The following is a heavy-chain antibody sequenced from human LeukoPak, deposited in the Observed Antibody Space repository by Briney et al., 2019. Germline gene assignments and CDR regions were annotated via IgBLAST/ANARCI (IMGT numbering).Heavy chain of an antibody. CDR3: ARFSYYAFDI. J-gene: IGHJ3*02. V-gene: IGHV3-74*01. CDR1: GFTFSSYW. D-gene: IGHD3-10*01. CDR2: INGDGSRT. Sequence: AGGSLRLSCAASGFTFSSYWMHWVRQAPGKGLLWVSNINGDGSRTAYVDSVKGRFTVSRDNAKNTLYLQMNSLRVEDTAVYYCARFSYYAFDIWGQGTMVTVSS.